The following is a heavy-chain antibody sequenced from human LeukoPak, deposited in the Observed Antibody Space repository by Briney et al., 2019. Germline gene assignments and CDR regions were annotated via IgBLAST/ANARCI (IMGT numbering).Heavy chain of an antibody. Sequence: SETLSLTCAVYGGSFSGYYWSWIRQPPGKGLEWIASVYYTGTASYNPSLRSRVTVSVATFENQFSLRLSSVTAADTAVYFCARDRHLVLVPADIPFDYWGQGILVTVSS. CDR1: GGSFSGYY. D-gene: IGHD2-2*01. V-gene: IGHV4-34*01. CDR3: ARDRHLVLVPADIPFDY. J-gene: IGHJ4*02. CDR2: VYYTGTA.